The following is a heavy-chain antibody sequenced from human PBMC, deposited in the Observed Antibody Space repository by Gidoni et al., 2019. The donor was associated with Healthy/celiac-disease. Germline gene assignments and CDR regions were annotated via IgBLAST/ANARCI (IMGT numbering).Heavy chain of an antibody. V-gene: IGHV3-23*01. J-gene: IGHJ2*01. CDR2: ISGSGGST. CDR1: GFTFSSYA. CDR3: AKVGYGDHGGWYFDL. D-gene: IGHD4-17*01. Sequence: EVQLFESGGGLVPPGGSLRLSCAASGFTFSSYAMSWVRQAPGKGLEWVSAISGSGGSTYYADSVKGRFTISRDNSKNTLYLQMNSLRAEDTAVYYCAKVGYGDHGGWYFDLWGRGTLVTVSS.